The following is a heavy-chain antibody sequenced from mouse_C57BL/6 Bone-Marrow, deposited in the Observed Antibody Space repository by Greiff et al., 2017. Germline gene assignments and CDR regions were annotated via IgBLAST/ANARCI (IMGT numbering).Heavy chain of an antibody. CDR3: ARGDYDRGDY. V-gene: IGHV1-55*01. D-gene: IGHD2-4*01. CDR2: IYPGSGST. Sequence: QVHVKQPGAELVKPGASVKMSCKASGYTFTSYWITWVKQRPGQGLEWIGDIYPGSGSTNYNEKFKSKATLTVDTSSSTAYMQLSSLTSEDSAVYYCARGDYDRGDYWGQGTTLTVSS. CDR1: GYTFTSYW. J-gene: IGHJ2*01.